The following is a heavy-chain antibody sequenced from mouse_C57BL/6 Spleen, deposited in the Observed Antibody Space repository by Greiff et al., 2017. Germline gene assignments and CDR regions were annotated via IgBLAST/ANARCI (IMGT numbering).Heavy chain of an antibody. J-gene: IGHJ4*01. Sequence: DVMLVESGGGLVQPGGSLSLSCAASGFTFTDYYMSWVRQPPGKALEWLGFIRNKANGYTTEYSASVKGRFTISRDNSQSILYLQMNALRAEDSATYYCASSTDYYAMDYWGQGTSVTVSS. CDR2: IRNKANGYTT. D-gene: IGHD1-1*01. CDR3: ASSTDYYAMDY. CDR1: GFTFTDYY. V-gene: IGHV7-3*01.